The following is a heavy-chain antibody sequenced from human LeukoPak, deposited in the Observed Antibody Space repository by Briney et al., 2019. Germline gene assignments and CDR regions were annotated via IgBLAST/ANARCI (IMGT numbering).Heavy chain of an antibody. CDR3: AKAAYGDYVNWFDP. CDR1: GFTFRNYA. Sequence: GGSLRLSCAASGFTFRNYAMNWVRQAPGKGLEWVSSIAATSGSTFYADSVKGRFTISRDNSKNTLYLQMNSLRAEDTALYYCAKAAYGDYVNWFDPWGQGTLVIASS. D-gene: IGHD4-17*01. CDR2: IAATSGST. J-gene: IGHJ5*02. V-gene: IGHV3-23*01.